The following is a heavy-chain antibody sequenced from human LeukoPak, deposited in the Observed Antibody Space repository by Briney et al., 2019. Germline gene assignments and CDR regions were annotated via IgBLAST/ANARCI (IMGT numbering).Heavy chain of an antibody. D-gene: IGHD5-24*01. Sequence: SETLSLTCTVSGGSISSYYWSWIRQPPGKGLEWIGYIYYSGGTSYNPSLKSRVTISVDTSKNQFSLKLSSVTAADTAVYYCARYRWLQLGPFDYWGQGTLVTVSS. CDR1: GGSISSYY. CDR3: ARYRWLQLGPFDY. V-gene: IGHV4-59*01. CDR2: IYYSGGT. J-gene: IGHJ4*02.